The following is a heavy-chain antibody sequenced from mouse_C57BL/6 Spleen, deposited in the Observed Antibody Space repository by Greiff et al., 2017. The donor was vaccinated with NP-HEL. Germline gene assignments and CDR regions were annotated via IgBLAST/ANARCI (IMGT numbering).Heavy chain of an antibody. J-gene: IGHJ1*03. Sequence: QVQLQQPGAELVKPGASVKLSCKASGYTFTSYWMHWVTPRPGQGLEWIGMIHPNSGSTNYNEKFKSKATLTVDKSSSTAYMQLSSLTSEDSAVYYCARGGVVAPHFDVWGTGTTVTVSS. CDR1: GYTFTSYW. CDR3: ARGGVVAPHFDV. D-gene: IGHD1-1*01. V-gene: IGHV1-64*01. CDR2: IHPNSGST.